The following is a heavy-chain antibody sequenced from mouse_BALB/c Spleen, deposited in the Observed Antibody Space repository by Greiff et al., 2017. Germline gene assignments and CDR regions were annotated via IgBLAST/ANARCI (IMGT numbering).Heavy chain of an antibody. CDR1: GYTFTSYT. V-gene: IGHV1-4*02. CDR3: ARYYYGSSFYYYAMDY. Sequence: VKLVESAAELARPGASVKMSCKASGYTFTSYTMHWVKQRPGQGLEWIGYINPSSGYTEYNQKFKDKTTLTADKSSSTAYMQLSSLTSEDSAVYYCARYYYGSSFYYYAMDYWGQGTSVTVSS. J-gene: IGHJ4*01. CDR2: INPSSGYT. D-gene: IGHD1-1*01.